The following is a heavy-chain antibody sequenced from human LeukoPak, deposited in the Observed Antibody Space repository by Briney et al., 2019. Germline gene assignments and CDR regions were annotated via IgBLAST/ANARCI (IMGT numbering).Heavy chain of an antibody. D-gene: IGHD6-13*01. CDR1: GFTFISYA. Sequence: GESLTLSCAASGFTFISYAMSCVRQAPGKGLEWVSAISGSGGRTYYADSVKGRFTSSRDNSKNSLYLQMNSLRAEDTALYYCGGYVSRRYLFDYWGQGTLVTVSS. J-gene: IGHJ4*02. V-gene: IGHV3-23*01. CDR2: ISGSGGRT. CDR3: GGYVSRRYLFDY.